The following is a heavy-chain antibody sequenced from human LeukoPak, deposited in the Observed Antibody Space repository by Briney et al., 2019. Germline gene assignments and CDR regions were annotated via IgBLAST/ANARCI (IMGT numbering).Heavy chain of an antibody. CDR1: GDSITSYW. D-gene: IGHD2-15*01. CDR3: ASSSDSKFDY. Sequence: GESLKISCKGSGDSITSYWIGWVRQMPGKGLEWMGIIYPGDSDTRYSPSFRGQVTISADKSISTAYLQWSSLKASDTAMYYCASSSDSKFDYWGQGTLVTVSS. J-gene: IGHJ4*02. CDR2: IYPGDSDT. V-gene: IGHV5-51*01.